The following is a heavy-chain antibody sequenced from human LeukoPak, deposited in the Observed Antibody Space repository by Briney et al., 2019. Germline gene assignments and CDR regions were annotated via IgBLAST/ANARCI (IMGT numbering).Heavy chain of an antibody. CDR3: ARVSGYDWESFYDY. CDR2: IYYSGST. V-gene: IGHV4-59*01. D-gene: IGHD5-12*01. CDR1: GGSISSYY. Sequence: SETLSLTCTVSGGSISSYYWSWIRQPPGKGLEWTGYIYYSGSTNYNPSLKSRVTISVDTSKNQFSLKLSSVTAADTAVYYCARVSGYDWESFYDYWGQGILVTVSS. J-gene: IGHJ4*02.